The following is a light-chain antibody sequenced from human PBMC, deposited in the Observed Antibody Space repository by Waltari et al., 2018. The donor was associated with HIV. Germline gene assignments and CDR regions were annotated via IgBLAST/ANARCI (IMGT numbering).Light chain of an antibody. V-gene: IGLV3-25*03. CDR2: KGI. CDR1: ALPMQH. J-gene: IGLJ2*01. CDR3: QSTDGSGSVI. Sequence: SYELTQPPSVSVSPGTTAMITCSAVALPMQHRYWYLLRQGQAPILVIYKGIERPSGIPERFSGSSSGTIVTLTISGVQAEDEADYYCQSTDGSGSVIFGGGTKLTVL.